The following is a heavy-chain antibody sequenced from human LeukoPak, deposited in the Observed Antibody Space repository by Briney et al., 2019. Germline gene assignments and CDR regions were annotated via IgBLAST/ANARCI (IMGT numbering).Heavy chain of an antibody. J-gene: IGHJ4*02. CDR2: IYYSGST. Sequence: SETLSLTCTVSGGSISSYYWSWIQQPPGKGLEWIGYIYYSGSTNYNPSLKSRVTISIDTSKNQFSLKLSSVTAADTAVYYCARGPLVRGTPTLDYWGQGTLVTVSS. CDR3: ARGPLVRGTPTLDY. CDR1: GGSISSYY. D-gene: IGHD3-10*01. V-gene: IGHV4-59*01.